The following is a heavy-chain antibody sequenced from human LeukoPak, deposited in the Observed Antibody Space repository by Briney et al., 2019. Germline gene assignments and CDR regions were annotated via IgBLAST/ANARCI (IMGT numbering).Heavy chain of an antibody. D-gene: IGHD3-10*01. CDR2: MSNDGSNK. V-gene: IGHV3-30*18. CDR3: AKSSVWFGEEEGHYGMDV. CDR1: GFTFSSYG. J-gene: IGHJ6*02. Sequence: PGGSLRLSCAASGFTFSSYGMHWVRQAPGKGLEWVAVMSNDGSNKYYADSVKGRFTISRDNSKNTLYVQMNSLRAEDTAVYYCAKSSVWFGEEEGHYGMDVWGQGTTVTVSS.